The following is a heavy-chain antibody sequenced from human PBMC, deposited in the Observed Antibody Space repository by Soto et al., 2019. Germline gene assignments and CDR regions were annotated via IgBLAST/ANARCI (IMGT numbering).Heavy chain of an antibody. V-gene: IGHV1-8*01. Sequence: QVQLVQSGAEVKKPGASVKVSCKASGYTFTSYDLNWVRQDTGQGLEWMGWMNPNSGNTGYAQKFQGRVTMTRNTSISTAYMELSSLRSEDTAVYYCARDEGWHPLHWFDPWCQGTLVTVSS. CDR2: MNPNSGNT. CDR1: GYTFTSYD. CDR3: ARDEGWHPLHWFDP. J-gene: IGHJ5*02.